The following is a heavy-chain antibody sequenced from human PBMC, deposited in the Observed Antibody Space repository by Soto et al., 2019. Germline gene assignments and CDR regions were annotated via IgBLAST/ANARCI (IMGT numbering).Heavy chain of an antibody. CDR2: ISSSGSTI. CDR1: GFTFSDYY. Sequence: GGSLRLSCAASGFTFSDYYMSWIRQAPGKGLEWVSYISSSGSTIYYTDSVKGRFTISRDNAKNSLYLQMNSLRAEDTAVYYCARGPKYSSSWYNWFDPWGQGTLVTVSS. J-gene: IGHJ5*02. D-gene: IGHD6-13*01. CDR3: ARGPKYSSSWYNWFDP. V-gene: IGHV3-11*01.